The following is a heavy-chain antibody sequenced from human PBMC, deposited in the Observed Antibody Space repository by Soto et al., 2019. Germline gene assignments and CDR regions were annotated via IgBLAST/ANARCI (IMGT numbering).Heavy chain of an antibody. J-gene: IGHJ6*02. Sequence: QVQLQESGPGLVKPSQTLSLTCTVSGGSISSGGYYWSWIRQHPGKGLEWIGYIYYSGSTYYNPSLKSRVTIPVDTSKNQFALKLSAVTAADTAVYYCARDERGYCSSTSCYFYYGMDVWGQGTTVTVSS. CDR3: ARDERGYCSSTSCYFYYGMDV. CDR1: GGSISSGGYY. V-gene: IGHV4-31*03. D-gene: IGHD2-2*01. CDR2: IYYSGST.